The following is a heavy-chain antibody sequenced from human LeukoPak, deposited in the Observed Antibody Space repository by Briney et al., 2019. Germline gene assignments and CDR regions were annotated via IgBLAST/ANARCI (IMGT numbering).Heavy chain of an antibody. CDR1: GFTFSSYG. V-gene: IGHV3-33*01. CDR3: ARDRDRYDILTGYHY. Sequence: GGSLRLSCAASGFTFSSYGMHWVRQAPGKGLEWVAVIWYDGSSKYYADSVKGRFTISRDNSKNTLYLQMNSLRAEDTAVYYCARDRDRYDILTGYHYWGQGTLVTVSS. CDR2: IWYDGSSK. D-gene: IGHD3-9*01. J-gene: IGHJ4*02.